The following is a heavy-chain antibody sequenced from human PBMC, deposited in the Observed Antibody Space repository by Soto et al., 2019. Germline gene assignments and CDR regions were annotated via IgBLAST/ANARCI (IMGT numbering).Heavy chain of an antibody. J-gene: IGHJ5*02. CDR1: GGSVSSGSYY. CDR3: ARDVRYYYGSGSHNWFDP. D-gene: IGHD3-10*01. Sequence: SETLSLTCTVSGGSVSSGSYYWSWIRQPPGKGLEWIEYIYYSGSTNYNPFLKSRVTISVDTSKNQFSLKLSSVTAADTAVYYCARDVRYYYGSGSHNWFDPWGQGTLVTVSS. V-gene: IGHV4-61*01. CDR2: IYYSGST.